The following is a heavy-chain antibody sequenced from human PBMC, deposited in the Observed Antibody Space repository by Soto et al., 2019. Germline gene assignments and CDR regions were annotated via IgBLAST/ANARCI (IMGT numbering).Heavy chain of an antibody. Sequence: PSQTLSLTCAISGDSVSSNSAAWSWIRQSPSRGLEWLGRTYYRSKWYNDYALSVKSRITINADTSRNQFSLQLNFVTPEDTAVYYCARLRGYCTFSGCNGDYAMDVWGRGTTVTSP. CDR1: GDSVSSNSAA. CDR3: ARLRGYCTFSGCNGDYAMDV. CDR2: TYYRSKWYN. V-gene: IGHV6-1*01. J-gene: IGHJ6*02. D-gene: IGHD5-12*01.